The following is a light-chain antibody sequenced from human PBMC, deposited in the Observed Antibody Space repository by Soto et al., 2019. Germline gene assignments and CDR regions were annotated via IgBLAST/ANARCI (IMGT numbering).Light chain of an antibody. CDR3: KQHLGRHT. V-gene: IGKV3-11*01. Sequence: VLTQSPVTLSLYAGDRATLSCRASQSVSGYLVWYQQKPGQAPRLLIYAASTRAAGIQARFIGSGSGTDFTLTISSLEPEDSAVYYCKQHLGRHTFGQGTKVDIK. CDR2: AAS. J-gene: IGKJ1*01. CDR1: QSVSGY.